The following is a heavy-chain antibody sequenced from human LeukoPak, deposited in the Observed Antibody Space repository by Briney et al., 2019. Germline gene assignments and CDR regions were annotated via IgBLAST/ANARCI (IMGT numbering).Heavy chain of an antibody. J-gene: IGHJ6*03. CDR2: IKQDGSEK. CDR3: ARDRVSMAGTDYYYYYMDV. V-gene: IGHV3-7*01. CDR1: GFTFSSYW. D-gene: IGHD6-19*01. Sequence: PGGSLRLSCAASGFTFSSYWMSWVRQAPGKGLEWVANIKQDGSEKNYVDSVKGRFTISRDNAKNSLYLQTNSLRAEDTAVYYCARDRVSMAGTDYYYYYMDVWGKGTTVTVSS.